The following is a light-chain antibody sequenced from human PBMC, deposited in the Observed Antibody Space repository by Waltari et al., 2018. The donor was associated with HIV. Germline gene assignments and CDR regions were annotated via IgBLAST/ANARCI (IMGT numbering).Light chain of an antibody. CDR2: KDS. V-gene: IGLV3-25*03. CDR3: QSADSSGTYVV. CDR1: ALPNQY. Sequence: SYELTHPPSGSVSPGQTARITCSGDALPNQYAYWYLQKPGQAPVLVLYKDSERPSGIPERFSGSSSGTTVTLTISGVQAEDEADYYCQSADSSGTYVVFGGGTKLTVL. J-gene: IGLJ2*01.